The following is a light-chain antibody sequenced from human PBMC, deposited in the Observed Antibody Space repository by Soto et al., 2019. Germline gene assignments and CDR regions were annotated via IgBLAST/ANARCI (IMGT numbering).Light chain of an antibody. V-gene: IGLV1-44*01. CDR2: TTY. CDR1: DSNIGSYS. CDR3: AAWDDSLNGHV. J-gene: IGLJ1*01. Sequence: QCVLTQPHSVSGTPGQRLTVSCSGSDSNIGSYSVHWFQQLPGTAPKLLISTTYQRPSGVPERFSGSKSGTSASLAISGLQSEDEADYYCAAWDDSLNGHVFGTGTKVTVL.